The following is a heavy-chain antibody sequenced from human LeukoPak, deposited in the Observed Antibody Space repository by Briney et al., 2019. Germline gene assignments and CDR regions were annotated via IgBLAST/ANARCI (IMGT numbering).Heavy chain of an antibody. V-gene: IGHV5-51*01. D-gene: IGHD3-22*01. Sequence: GESLKISCKGSGYSFTSYWIAWLRQMPGKGLEWMGFIYPGDSDTRYSPSFQGQVTISADKSINTAYLQWGSLKASDTAMYYCARRDYYDIGPFDPWGQGTLVTVSS. CDR2: IYPGDSDT. J-gene: IGHJ5*02. CDR3: ARRDYYDIGPFDP. CDR1: GYSFTSYW.